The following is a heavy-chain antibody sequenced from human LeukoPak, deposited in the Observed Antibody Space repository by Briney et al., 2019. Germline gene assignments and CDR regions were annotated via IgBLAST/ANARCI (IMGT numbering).Heavy chain of an antibody. Sequence: PGGSLRLSCAASGFTFDDYGMSWLRQAPGKGLEWVSYISSSGSTIYYADSVRGRFTISRDNAKNSLYLQMNSLRAEDTAVYYCARYRFDSSGYPDYWGQGTLVTVSS. CDR3: ARYRFDSSGYPDY. D-gene: IGHD3-22*01. J-gene: IGHJ4*02. CDR2: ISSSGSTI. CDR1: GFTFDDYG. V-gene: IGHV3-11*04.